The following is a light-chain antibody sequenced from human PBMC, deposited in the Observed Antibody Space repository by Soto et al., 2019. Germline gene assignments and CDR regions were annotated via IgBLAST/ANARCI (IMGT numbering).Light chain of an antibody. J-gene: IGKJ1*01. V-gene: IGKV1-33*01. Sequence: DIQMTQSPSSLSASVGDSVTITCQASQDINNYLNWYQQKPGNAPKLLIYAASNLETGVPSRFSGSGSGTDFTFTIGSLQPEDIATYYCQQYDDSPWTFGHGTKVQIK. CDR2: AAS. CDR1: QDINNY. CDR3: QQYDDSPWT.